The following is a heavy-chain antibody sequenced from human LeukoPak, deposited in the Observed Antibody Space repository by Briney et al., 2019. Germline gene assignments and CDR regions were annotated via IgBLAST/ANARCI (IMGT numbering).Heavy chain of an antibody. CDR2: INPSGGST. V-gene: IGHV1-46*01. Sequence: ASVKVSCKASGYTFTGYYMHWVRQAPGQGLEWMGIINPSGGSTSYAQKFQGRVTMTRDTSTSTVYMELSSLRSEDTAVYYCAIATMTTVVNPTLDYWGQGTLATVSS. CDR1: GYTFTGYY. J-gene: IGHJ4*02. CDR3: AIATMTTVVNPTLDY. D-gene: IGHD4-23*01.